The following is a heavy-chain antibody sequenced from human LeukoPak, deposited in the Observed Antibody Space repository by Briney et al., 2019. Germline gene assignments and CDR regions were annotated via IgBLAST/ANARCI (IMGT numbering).Heavy chain of an antibody. CDR2: IYTSGST. CDR3: ASIGGYDDY. J-gene: IGHJ4*02. Sequence: SETLSLTCTVSGGSISSGSYYWSWIRQPAGKGLVWIGRIYTSGSTNYNPSLKSRVTISVDTSKNQFSLKLSSVTAADTAVYYYASIGGYDDYWGQGSLVTVSS. D-gene: IGHD5-12*01. V-gene: IGHV4-61*02. CDR1: GGSISSGSYY.